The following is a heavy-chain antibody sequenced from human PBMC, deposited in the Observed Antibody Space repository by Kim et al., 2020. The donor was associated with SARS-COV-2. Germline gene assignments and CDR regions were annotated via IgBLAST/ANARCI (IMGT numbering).Heavy chain of an antibody. D-gene: IGHD2-21*01. Sequence: YYADSCKGRFTISVDSSRTTLYLEMTGLGAEDTALYYGAKRTGDNFCPFDYWGQGTLVTVSS. J-gene: IGHJ4*01. CDR3: AKRTGDNFCPFDY. V-gene: IGHV3-23*01.